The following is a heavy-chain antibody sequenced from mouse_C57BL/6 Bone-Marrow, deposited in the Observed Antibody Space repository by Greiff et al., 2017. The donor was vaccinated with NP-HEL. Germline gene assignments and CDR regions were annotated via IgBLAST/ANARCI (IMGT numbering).Heavy chain of an antibody. CDR2: IYPGDGDT. CDR3: ARTYGNYLAWFAY. D-gene: IGHD2-1*01. CDR1: GYAFSSSW. V-gene: IGHV1-82*01. J-gene: IGHJ3*01. Sequence: QVQLKESGPELVKPGASVKISCKASGYAFSSSWMNWVKQRPGKGLEWIGRIYPGDGDTNYNGKFKGKATLTADKSSSTAYMQLSSLTSEDSAVYFCARTYGNYLAWFAYWGQGTLVTVSA.